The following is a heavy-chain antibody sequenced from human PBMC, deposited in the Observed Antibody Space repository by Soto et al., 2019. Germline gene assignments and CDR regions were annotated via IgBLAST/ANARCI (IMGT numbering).Heavy chain of an antibody. D-gene: IGHD2-2*01. V-gene: IGHV4-34*01. Sequence: SETLSLTCAVYGGSFSGYYWSWIRQPPGKGLEWIGEINHSGSTNYNPSLKSRVTISVDTSKNQFSLKLSSVTAADTAVYYCARSQIVVVPADNLGSCFDYWGQGTLVTVSS. CDR2: INHSGST. CDR3: ARSQIVVVPADNLGSCFDY. J-gene: IGHJ4*02. CDR1: GGSFSGYY.